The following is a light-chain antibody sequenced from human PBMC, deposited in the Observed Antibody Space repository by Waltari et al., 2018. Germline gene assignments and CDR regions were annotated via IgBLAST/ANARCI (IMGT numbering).Light chain of an antibody. CDR3: GTWDSSLSGAV. J-gene: IGLJ7*01. CDR1: HSNIGTNY. CDR2: EDS. V-gene: IGLV1-51*02. Sequence: QSVLTQPPSVSAAPGQRVTISCSGGHSNIGTNYVPWYRQFPGTAPKLLSYEDSERPSGVPGRFSGSKSGTSATLDITGLQAGDEADYYCGTWDSSLSGAVFGGGTHLTVL.